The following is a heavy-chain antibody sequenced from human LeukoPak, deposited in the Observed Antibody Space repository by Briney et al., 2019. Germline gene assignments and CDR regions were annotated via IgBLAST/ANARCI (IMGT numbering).Heavy chain of an antibody. CDR3: APSGYCSSASCLRFDY. J-gene: IGHJ4*02. V-gene: IGHV1-3*04. D-gene: IGHD2-2*01. Sequence: ASVKVSCKTPGYTFTSSAMHWVRQAPGQRLEWMGWINTGNGNTKYSQKFQGRLTITRDTSASTAYMELSSLRSEDTAVYYCAPSGYCSSASCLRFDYWGQGTLVTVSS. CDR2: INTGNGNT. CDR1: GYTFTSSA.